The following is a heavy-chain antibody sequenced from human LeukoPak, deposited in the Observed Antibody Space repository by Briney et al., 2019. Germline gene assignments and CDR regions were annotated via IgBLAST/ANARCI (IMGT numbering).Heavy chain of an antibody. CDR1: GFTFSSSG. J-gene: IGHJ4*02. V-gene: IGHV3-33*01. CDR3: ARGGDGYNSVDFDY. D-gene: IGHD5-24*01. CDR2: IWYDGSNK. Sequence: PGGTLRLSCAASGFTFSSSGMHWVRQAPGKGLDWVAVIWYDGSNKYYADSVKGRFTISRDNAKNSLYLQMNSLRAEDTAVYYCARGGDGYNSVDFDYWGQGTLVTVSS.